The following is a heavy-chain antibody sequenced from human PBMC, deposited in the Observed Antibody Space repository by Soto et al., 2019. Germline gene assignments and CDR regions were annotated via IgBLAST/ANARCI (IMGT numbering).Heavy chain of an antibody. D-gene: IGHD3-22*01. CDR3: AKDDSSGYYGYYFDQ. Sequence: GGSLRLSCAASGFTFGSYAMIWVRQAPGKGLEWVSTISGSGGSTYYADSVKGRFTISRDNSKNTLYLQMNSLRADDTAVYYCAKDDSSGYYGYYFDQWGQGTLVTVSS. CDR1: GFTFGSYA. CDR2: ISGSGGST. J-gene: IGHJ4*02. V-gene: IGHV3-23*01.